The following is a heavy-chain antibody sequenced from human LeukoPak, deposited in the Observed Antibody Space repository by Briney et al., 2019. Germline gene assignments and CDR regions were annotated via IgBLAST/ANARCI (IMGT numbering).Heavy chain of an antibody. CDR1: GYGFTRYW. J-gene: IGHJ3*01. CDR2: TYPDVSDT. D-gene: IGHD4-23*01. V-gene: IGHV5-51*01. Sequence: GESLKTSCRTFGYGFTRYWLAWVRQVPGEGLEWVGMTYPDVSDTKYSPSFQGHVTISSDRSISTAYLQWRSLKASDSAIYYCATYRQAVADAFDFWGQGTMVIVSS. CDR3: ATYRQAVADAFDF.